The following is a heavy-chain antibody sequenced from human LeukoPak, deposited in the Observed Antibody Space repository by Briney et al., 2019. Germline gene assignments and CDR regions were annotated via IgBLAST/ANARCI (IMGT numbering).Heavy chain of an antibody. CDR3: ARVSPGYLAYDS. Sequence: GGSLRLSCAASGFTFSTYWMTWVRQAPGKGPEWVANIREDGSATYYVDSVRGRFTISSDNAKKSLYLQMNSLRAEDTAVYYCARVSPGYLAYDSWGQGTLVTVSS. CDR2: IREDGSAT. J-gene: IGHJ4*02. V-gene: IGHV3-7*04. D-gene: IGHD1-1*01. CDR1: GFTFSTYW.